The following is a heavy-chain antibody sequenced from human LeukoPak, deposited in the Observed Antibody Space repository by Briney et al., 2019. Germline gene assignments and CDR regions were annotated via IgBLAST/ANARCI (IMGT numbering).Heavy chain of an antibody. CDR1: GFTFRNYV. CDR2: TSSDLNVK. J-gene: IGHJ4*02. CDR3: ARDRSDGFDY. V-gene: IGHV3-30*14. Sequence: GGSLRLSCAASGFTFRNYVIHWVRQAPGKGLEWVAVTSSDLNVKLYADSVKGRFTISRDNSKNTPYLQMNSLRTEDTAVYYCARDRSDGFDYWGQGTLVTVSS.